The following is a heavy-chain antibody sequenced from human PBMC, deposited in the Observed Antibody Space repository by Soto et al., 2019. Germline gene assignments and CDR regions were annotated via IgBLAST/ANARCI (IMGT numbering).Heavy chain of an antibody. V-gene: IGHV3-48*02. CDR2: ISTNGRSK. D-gene: IGHD3-10*01. Sequence: GGSLRLSCAGSGFAFSTYMMNWVRHAPGKGLEWIADISTNGRSKSYAASVRGRFTISRDNTKNSMYLQMNSLRDDDTAVYYCVRDRDLRDYYGMDVWGQGATVTVSS. CDR3: VRDRDLRDYYGMDV. CDR1: GFAFSTYM. J-gene: IGHJ6*02.